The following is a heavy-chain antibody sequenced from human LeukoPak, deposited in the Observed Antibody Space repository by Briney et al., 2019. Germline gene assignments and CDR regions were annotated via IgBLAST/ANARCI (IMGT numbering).Heavy chain of an antibody. V-gene: IGHV3-49*03. CDR2: IRTKFYGGTA. D-gene: IGHD3-10*01. Sequence: GGSLRLSCTSSGFTFEDYALTWLRLAPGKGLEWLGFIRTKFYGGTADYAASVKDRFTISRDDYKNIAYLQMDGLKSEDTALYYCARVGRDRGFDIWGQGTAVTVSS. CDR1: GFTFEDYA. J-gene: IGHJ3*02. CDR3: ARVGRDRGFDI.